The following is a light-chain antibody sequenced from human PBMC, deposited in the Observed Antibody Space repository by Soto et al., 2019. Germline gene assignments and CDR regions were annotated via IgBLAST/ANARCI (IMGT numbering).Light chain of an antibody. J-gene: IGLJ3*02. CDR2: EVS. CDR3: ISYTSSSTLWV. Sequence: QSVLTQPTSVSGSPGQSVTISCTGTSSDVGRYDRVSWYQQPPGTAPKLMISEVSNRPSGVPDRFSGSKSGNTASLTISGLQAEDEADYYCISYTSSSTLWVFGGGTKLTVL. CDR1: SSDVGRYDR. V-gene: IGLV2-18*02.